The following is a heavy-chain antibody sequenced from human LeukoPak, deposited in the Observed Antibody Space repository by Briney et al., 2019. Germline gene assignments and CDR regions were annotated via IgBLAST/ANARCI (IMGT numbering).Heavy chain of an antibody. D-gene: IGHD4-23*01. CDR3: AKDYGGNNYDTLDI. CDR2: IGTAGDT. V-gene: IGHV3-13*04. J-gene: IGHJ3*02. Sequence: PGGSLRLSCAASGFTFSSYDMHWVRQVTGKSLEWVSTIGTAGDTKYPGSVKGRFTISRDNSKNTLYLQMNSLRAEDTAVYYCAKDYGGNNYDTLDIWGQGTMVAVSS. CDR1: GFTFSSYD.